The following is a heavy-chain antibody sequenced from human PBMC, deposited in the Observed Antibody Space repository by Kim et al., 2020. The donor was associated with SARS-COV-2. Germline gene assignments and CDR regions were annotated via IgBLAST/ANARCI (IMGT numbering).Heavy chain of an antibody. CDR1: GGTFSSYV. CDR2: IVPISATA. V-gene: IGHV1-69*13. CDR3: ARIYYGMDV. J-gene: IGHJ6*02. Sequence: SVKVSCKASGGTFSSYVISWVRQAPGQGLEWMGGIVPISATANYAQKFQGRVTITADESTSTAYMELSSLRSEDTAVYYCARIYYGMDVWGQGTTVTVSS.